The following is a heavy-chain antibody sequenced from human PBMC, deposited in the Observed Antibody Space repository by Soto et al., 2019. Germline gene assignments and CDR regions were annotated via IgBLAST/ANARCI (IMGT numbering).Heavy chain of an antibody. CDR3: AKKPGYYYDTSAYFVY. V-gene: IGHV3-23*01. D-gene: IGHD3-22*01. Sequence: GGSLRLSCVTSGFSFSSYAMSWVRQAPGKGLEWVSDISGSGGSTDYADSVKGRFTISRDNSKNTLYVQMRSLRAEDSALYYCAKKPGYYYDTSAYFVYWGQGTPVTVSS. J-gene: IGHJ4*02. CDR1: GFSFSSYA. CDR2: ISGSGGST.